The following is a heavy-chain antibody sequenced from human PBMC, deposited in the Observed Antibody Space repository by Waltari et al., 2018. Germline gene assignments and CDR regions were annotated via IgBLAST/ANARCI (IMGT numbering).Heavy chain of an antibody. V-gene: IGHV1-3*03. CDR3: ARAPNYDILTGHLFDY. D-gene: IGHD3-9*01. CDR1: GYTFTSYA. CDR2: INAGNGNT. Sequence: QVQLVQSGAAVRKPGASVQVSCEASGYTFTSYATHWVRRAPGQRLEWMGWINAGNGNTKYSQEFQGRVTITRDTSASTAYMELSSLRSEDMAVYYCARAPNYDILTGHLFDYWGQGTLVTVSS. J-gene: IGHJ4*02.